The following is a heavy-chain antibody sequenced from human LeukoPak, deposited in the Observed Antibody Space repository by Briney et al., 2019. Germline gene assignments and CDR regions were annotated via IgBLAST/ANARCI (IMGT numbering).Heavy chain of an antibody. CDR1: GFTFSGYW. D-gene: IGHD3-16*01. Sequence: GGSLRLSCAASGFTFSGYWMSWVRQAPGKGLAGVANIKQDGSEIYYVVSVKGRFTISRDNAKNSLYLQMNSLRFDDTAVYYCARDYARGQGTLVTVSS. J-gene: IGHJ4*02. CDR2: IKQDGSEI. V-gene: IGHV3-7*04. CDR3: ARDYA.